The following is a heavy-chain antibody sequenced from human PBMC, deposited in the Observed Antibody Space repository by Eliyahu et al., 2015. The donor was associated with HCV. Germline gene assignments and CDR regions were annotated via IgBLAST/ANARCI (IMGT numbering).Heavy chain of an antibody. CDR1: GASIXXYY. Sequence: QVQLQESGPGLVKPSETLSLTCTVSGASIXXYYWSWXRQPPGKGLXWFGYIHYSGSTNYNPSLKSRVTISVDTSKNQVSLKLSSVTAADTAVYYCASGGGGIAVAGTGGWFDPWGQGTLVTVSS. V-gene: IGHV4-59*01. D-gene: IGHD6-19*01. J-gene: IGHJ5*02. CDR3: ASGGGGIAVAGTGGWFDP. CDR2: IHYSGST.